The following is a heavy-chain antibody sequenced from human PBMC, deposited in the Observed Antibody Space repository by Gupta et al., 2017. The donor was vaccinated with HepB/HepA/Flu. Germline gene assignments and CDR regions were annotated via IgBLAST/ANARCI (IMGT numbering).Heavy chain of an antibody. Sequence: VQSGPEVKKPGTSVKVSCKASGFTFTSSAMQWVRQARGQRLEWIGRIVVDSGNTNYAQKFQERVTITRDRSPSTAYMELSGLRSEDTAVYYCAATMRGYYDFDYWGQGTLVTVSS. J-gene: IGHJ4*02. CDR3: AATMRGYYDFDY. CDR1: GFTFTSSA. D-gene: IGHD1-26*01. V-gene: IGHV1-58*02. CDR2: IVVDSGNT.